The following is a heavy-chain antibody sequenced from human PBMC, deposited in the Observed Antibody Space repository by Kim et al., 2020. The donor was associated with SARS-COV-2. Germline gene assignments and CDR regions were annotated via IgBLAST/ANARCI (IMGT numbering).Heavy chain of an antibody. CDR1: GVTVSSNH. CDR2: MYMAGSN. Sequence: GGSLRLSCAASGVTVSSNHMGWVRQAPGKGLEWVSVMYMAGSNYYAESIKGRFSISRDNFKNSLLLELSSLKREDTALYYCAGLVRGYAFDIWGYGTTVTVSA. V-gene: IGHV3-53*05. J-gene: IGHJ3*02. CDR3: AGLVRGYAFDI. D-gene: IGHD3-10*01.